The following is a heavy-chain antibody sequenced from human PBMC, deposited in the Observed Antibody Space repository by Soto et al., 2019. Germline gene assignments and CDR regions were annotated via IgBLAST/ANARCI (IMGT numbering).Heavy chain of an antibody. CDR1: GYTFTSSG. D-gene: IGHD2-21*02. V-gene: IGHV1-18*01. Sequence: SVKVSCKASGYTFTSSGISWVRQAPGQGLEWMGWISAYNGNTNYAQKLQGRVTMTTDTSTSTAYMELRSVTAADTAVYYCARVNVTLDLWGLGTLVTVSS. CDR2: ISAYNGNT. J-gene: IGHJ4*02. CDR3: ARVNVTLDL.